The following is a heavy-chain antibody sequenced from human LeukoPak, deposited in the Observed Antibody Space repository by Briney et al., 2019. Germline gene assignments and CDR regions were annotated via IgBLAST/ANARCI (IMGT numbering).Heavy chain of an antibody. V-gene: IGHV5-51*01. CDR1: GYSFTSYW. D-gene: IGHD3-3*01. Sequence: GGSLQISCKGSGYSFTSYWIGWVRRMPGKGLEWMGIIYPGDSDTRYSPSFQGQVTISADKSISTAYLQWSSLKASDTAMYYCARRSGIYDFWSGYSSYYFDYWGQGTLVTVSS. CDR3: ARRSGIYDFWSGYSSYYFDY. J-gene: IGHJ4*02. CDR2: IYPGDSDT.